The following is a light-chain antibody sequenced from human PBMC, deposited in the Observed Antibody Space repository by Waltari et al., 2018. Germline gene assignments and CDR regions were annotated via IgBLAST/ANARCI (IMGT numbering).Light chain of an antibody. Sequence: QSVLTQPPSVSGAPGQRVTISCTGSGPNIGAGSDVHCYQQLPRAAPKLPIYDSSSRPLGVPDRFFGATSRTTASLASTGRHAEDEADYNCQSYDTGLGVVFGGGTKLTVL. CDR2: DSS. V-gene: IGLV1-40*01. J-gene: IGLJ3*02. CDR3: QSYDTGLGVV. CDR1: GPNIGAGSD.